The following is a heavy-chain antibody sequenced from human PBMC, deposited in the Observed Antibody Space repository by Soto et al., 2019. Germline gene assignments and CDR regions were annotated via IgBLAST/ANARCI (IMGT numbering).Heavy chain of an antibody. Sequence: GGSLRLSCAASGFTFSSYGMHWVRQAPGKGLEWVAVIWYDGSNKYYADSVKGRFTISRDNSKNTLYLQMNSLRAEDTAVYYCAREIAAALNWFDPWGQGTLVPVSS. V-gene: IGHV3-33*01. CDR1: GFTFSSYG. CDR2: IWYDGSNK. J-gene: IGHJ5*02. CDR3: AREIAAALNWFDP. D-gene: IGHD6-13*01.